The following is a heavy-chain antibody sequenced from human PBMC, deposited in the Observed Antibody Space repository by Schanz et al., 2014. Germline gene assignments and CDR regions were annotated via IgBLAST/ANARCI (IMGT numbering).Heavy chain of an antibody. V-gene: IGHV1-8*01. J-gene: IGHJ5*02. CDR1: GYNITSND. CDR3: AREVGLYDRGWFDP. D-gene: IGHD3-22*01. CDR2: MNPNSGNP. Sequence: QVHLVQSGAEVKKPGSSVKVSCKASGYNITSNDVTWVRQATGQGLEWMGWMNPNSGNPGFAQKFRGRVTITRDTLASTAYMEVSSLRSEDTAVYYCAREVGLYDRGWFDPWGQGTLVTVSS.